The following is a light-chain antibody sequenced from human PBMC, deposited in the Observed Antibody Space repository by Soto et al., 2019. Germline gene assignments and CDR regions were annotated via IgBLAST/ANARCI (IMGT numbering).Light chain of an antibody. CDR2: EVS. Sequence: QSALTQPPSASGSPGQSVTISCTGTSRDVGDYNYVSWYQQHPGKAPKLMIYEVSKRPSGVPDRFSGSKSGNTASLTVSGLQADDEADYYCSSYAGSNNLVFGTGTKVTVL. CDR3: SSYAGSNNLV. J-gene: IGLJ1*01. CDR1: SRDVGDYNY. V-gene: IGLV2-8*01.